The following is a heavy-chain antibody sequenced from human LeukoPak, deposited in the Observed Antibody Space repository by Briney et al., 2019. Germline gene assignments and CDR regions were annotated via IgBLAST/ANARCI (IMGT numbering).Heavy chain of an antibody. Sequence: SETLSLTCTVSGGSISSGSYYWSWIRQPAGKGLEWIGYMDYSGSTAYNPSLKSRVTISIDTSKKQFSLELSSVTAADTAIYFCARRKRGSGGPFDYWGQGTLVTVSS. J-gene: IGHJ4*02. CDR1: GGSISSGSYY. CDR3: ARRKRGSGGPFDY. D-gene: IGHD6-19*01. CDR2: MDYSGST. V-gene: IGHV4-61*10.